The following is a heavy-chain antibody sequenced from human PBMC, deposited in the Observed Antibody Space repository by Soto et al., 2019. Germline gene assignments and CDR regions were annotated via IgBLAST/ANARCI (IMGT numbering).Heavy chain of an antibody. J-gene: IGHJ2*01. CDR1: GYTFTSYY. D-gene: IGHD2-21*02. Sequence: QVQLVQSGAEVKKPGASVKVSCKASGYTFTSYYMHWVRQAPGQGLEWMGIINPSGGSTSYAQKFPGRVTMTRDTSTSTVYMELSSLRSEDTAVYYCARIYGDCGGDCGGWYFDLWGRGTLVTVSS. V-gene: IGHV1-46*01. CDR2: INPSGGST. CDR3: ARIYGDCGGDCGGWYFDL.